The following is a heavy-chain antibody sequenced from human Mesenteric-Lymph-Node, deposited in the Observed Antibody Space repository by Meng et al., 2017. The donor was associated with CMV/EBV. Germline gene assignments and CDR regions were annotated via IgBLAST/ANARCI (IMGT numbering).Heavy chain of an antibody. CDR2: INAGNGNT. Sequence: SCKASGYTFTRYAMHWVRQAPGQRLEWMGWINAGNGNTKYSQKFQGRVTITRDTSASTAYMELSSLRSEDTAVYYCARQSSGATLDYWGQGTLVTVSS. J-gene: IGHJ4*02. CDR3: ARQSSGATLDY. CDR1: GYTFTRYA. D-gene: IGHD1-26*01. V-gene: IGHV1-3*01.